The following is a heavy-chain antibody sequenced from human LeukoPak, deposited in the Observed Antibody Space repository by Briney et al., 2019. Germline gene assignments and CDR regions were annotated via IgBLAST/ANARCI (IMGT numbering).Heavy chain of an antibody. CDR3: ARVQGGGYRTADY. V-gene: IGHV3-30*04. CDR2: ILENGSNQ. CDR1: GFTFTSYA. D-gene: IGHD6-19*01. Sequence: GGSLRLSCAASGFTFTSYAMSWVRQAPGKGLDWVAVILENGSNQYYADSVKGRFTISRDNSKNTLFLQMNSLRGEDTAMYYCARVQGGGYRTADYWGQGTLVTVSS. J-gene: IGHJ4*02.